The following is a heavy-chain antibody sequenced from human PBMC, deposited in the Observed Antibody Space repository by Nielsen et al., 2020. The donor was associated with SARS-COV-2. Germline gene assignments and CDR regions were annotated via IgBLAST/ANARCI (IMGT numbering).Heavy chain of an antibody. CDR3: ARDFGIRDY. CDR2: INSDATST. J-gene: IGHJ4*02. D-gene: IGHD3-16*01. CDR1: GFTFSTYW. Sequence: GESLKISCAASGFTFSTYWMHWVRQAPGKGLVWVSRINSDATSTAYADSVKGRFTISRDNAKNTLYLQMNSLRPEDTAVYYCARDFGIRDYWDQGTLVTVSS. V-gene: IGHV3-74*01.